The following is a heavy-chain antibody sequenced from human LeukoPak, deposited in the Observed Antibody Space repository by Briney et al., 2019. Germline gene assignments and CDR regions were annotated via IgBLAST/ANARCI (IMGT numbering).Heavy chain of an antibody. Sequence: GGSLRLSCAASGFTVNNYGVHWVRQAPGKGLEWVAVMYSDGSTTFYGDSVKGRFTISRDNTKNTLFLQMNSLRADDTAVYYCAGLVVTGIDYWGQGALVTVSS. D-gene: IGHD2-21*02. V-gene: IGHV3-33*03. CDR2: MYSDGSTT. CDR3: AGLVVTGIDY. CDR1: GFTVNNYG. J-gene: IGHJ4*02.